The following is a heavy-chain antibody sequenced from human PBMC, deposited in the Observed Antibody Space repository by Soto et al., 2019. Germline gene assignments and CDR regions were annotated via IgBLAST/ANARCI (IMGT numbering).Heavy chain of an antibody. J-gene: IGHJ5*02. Sequence: QVQLQQWGAGLLKPSETLSLTCAVYGGSFSGYYWSWIRQPPGKGLEWIGEINHSGSTNYNPSLKSRVTISVDTSKHQFSLKLSSVTAADTAVYYCARGGLGGWFDPWGQGTLVTVSS. CDR1: GGSFSGYY. D-gene: IGHD3-16*01. V-gene: IGHV4-34*01. CDR3: ARGGLGGWFDP. CDR2: INHSGST.